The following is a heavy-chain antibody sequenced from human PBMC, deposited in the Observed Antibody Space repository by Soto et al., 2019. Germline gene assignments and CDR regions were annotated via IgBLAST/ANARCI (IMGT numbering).Heavy chain of an antibody. CDR2: IHNGRTT. D-gene: IGHD6-19*01. CDR3: ARHDGFSSGWIFDY. J-gene: IGHJ4*01. V-gene: IGHV4-59*08. CDR1: GDSLTRNY. Sequence: SETLSLTCTVSGDSLTRNYWSWIRQSPGKGLEWLAFIHNGRTTNYNPSLVGRVSISVDTSKSQLSLKLRSVTAADTAVYYCARHDGFSSGWIFDYWGHGTLVTVSS.